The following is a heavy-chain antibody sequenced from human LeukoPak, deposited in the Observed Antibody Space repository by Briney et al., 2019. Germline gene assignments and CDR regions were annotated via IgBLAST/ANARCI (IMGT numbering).Heavy chain of an antibody. J-gene: IGHJ5*02. Sequence: GESLKISCKGSGYSFTSYWIGWVRQMPGKGLEWMGIIYPGDSDTRYSPSFQGQVTISADKSISTAYLQWSSLKASDTAMYYCARVSGIVVVPADLPYNWFDPWGQGTLVTVSS. D-gene: IGHD2-2*01. CDR2: IYPGDSDT. V-gene: IGHV5-51*01. CDR1: GYSFTSYW. CDR3: ARVSGIVVVPADLPYNWFDP.